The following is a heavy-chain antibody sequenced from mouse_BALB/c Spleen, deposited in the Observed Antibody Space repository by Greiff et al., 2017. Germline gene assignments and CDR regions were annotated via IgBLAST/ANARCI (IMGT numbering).Heavy chain of an antibody. D-gene: IGHD2-4*01. CDR1: GYSITSDYA. CDR2: ISYSGST. CDR3: ARSRSMIYYDYDGAMDY. V-gene: IGHV3-2*02. Sequence: EVKLQESGPGLVKPSQSLSLTCTVTGYSITSDYAWNWIRQFPGNKLEWMGYISYSGSTSYNPSLKSRISITRDTSKNQFFLQLNSVTTEDTATYYCARSRSMIYYDYDGAMDYWGQGTSVTVSS. J-gene: IGHJ4*01.